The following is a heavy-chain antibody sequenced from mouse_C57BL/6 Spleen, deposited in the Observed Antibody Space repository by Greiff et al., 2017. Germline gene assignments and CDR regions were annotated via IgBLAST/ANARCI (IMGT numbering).Heavy chain of an antibody. CDR1: GYTFTSYD. Sequence: VQLQQPGPELVKPGASVKLSCKASGYTFTSYDINWVKQRPGQGLEWIGWIDPSNGSTKYNEKFKGKATLTVDTSSSTAYMGLPSLTSEDSEVYMCASVYEACFDYWGQGTTLTVS. CDR2: IDPSNGST. D-gene: IGHD2-3*01. CDR3: ASVYEACFDY. J-gene: IGHJ2*01. V-gene: IGHV1-85*01.